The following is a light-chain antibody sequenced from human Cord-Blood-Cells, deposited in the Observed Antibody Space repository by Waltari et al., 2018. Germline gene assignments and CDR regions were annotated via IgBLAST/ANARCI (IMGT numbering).Light chain of an antibody. CDR1: SSDVGSYNL. CDR2: EGS. CDR3: CSYAGSSTWV. V-gene: IGLV2-23*01. Sequence: QSALTQPASVSGSPGQSITISCPGTSSDVGSYNLVSWYQQHPGEAPILMIYEGSKRPSGVSNRFSGSKSGNTASLTISGRQAEDEADYYCCSYAGSSTWVFGGGTKLTVL. J-gene: IGLJ3*02.